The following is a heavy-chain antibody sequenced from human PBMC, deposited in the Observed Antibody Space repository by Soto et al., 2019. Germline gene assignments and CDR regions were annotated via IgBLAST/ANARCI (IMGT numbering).Heavy chain of an antibody. J-gene: IGHJ6*03. CDR3: ARQLSQSILDYYYMDV. V-gene: IGHV5-51*01. CDR1: GYSFTSYW. Sequence: GESLKISCKGSGYSFTSYWIGWVRQMPGKGLEWMGIIYPGDSDTRYSPSFQGQVTISADKSISTAYLQWSSLKASDTAMYYCARQLSQSILDYYYMDVWGKGTTVTVSS. CDR2: IYPGDSDT. D-gene: IGHD3-9*01.